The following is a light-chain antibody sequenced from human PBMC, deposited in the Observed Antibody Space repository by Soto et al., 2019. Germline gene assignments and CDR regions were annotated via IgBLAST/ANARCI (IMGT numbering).Light chain of an antibody. V-gene: IGLV2-14*03. J-gene: IGLJ1*01. Sequence: QSALTQPASVSGSPGQSITISCTGTSSDIGHYDYVSWYQQHPGKAPKLMIYHVTYRPSGVSNRYSGSKSGNSASLTISGLQADDDAADYCCSLSTSHTYVFGSGTKLTVL. CDR3: CSLSTSHTYV. CDR1: SSDIGHYDY. CDR2: HVT.